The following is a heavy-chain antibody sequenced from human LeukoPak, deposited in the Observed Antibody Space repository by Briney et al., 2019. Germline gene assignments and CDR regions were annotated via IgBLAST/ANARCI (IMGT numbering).Heavy chain of an antibody. CDR1: GYRFTSYW. D-gene: IGHD3-10*01. CDR3: ARHPYYYGSGRGRTFDI. J-gene: IGHJ3*02. V-gene: IGHV5-51*01. CDR2: IYPGDSDT. Sequence: GESLKISCKGSGYRFTSYWIAWVRQMPGKGLEWMGIIYPGDSDTRYSPSFQGQVTISADKSISTAYLQWSSLKASDTAMYYCARHPYYYGSGRGRTFDIWGQGTMVTVSS.